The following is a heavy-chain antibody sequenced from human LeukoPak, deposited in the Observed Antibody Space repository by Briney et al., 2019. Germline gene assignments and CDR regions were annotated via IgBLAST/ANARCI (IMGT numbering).Heavy chain of an antibody. CDR1: GFSFSTYS. V-gene: IGHV3-48*04. Sequence: GGSLRLSCAASGFSFSTYSMNWVRQAPGKGLEWISYISSTTNTIYYADSVKGRFTISRDNSKNSLYLQMNSLRTEDTALYYCAKGKNTGSYLSHVDYWGQGTLVTVSS. J-gene: IGHJ4*02. CDR2: ISSTTNTI. CDR3: AKGKNTGSYLSHVDY. D-gene: IGHD3-10*01.